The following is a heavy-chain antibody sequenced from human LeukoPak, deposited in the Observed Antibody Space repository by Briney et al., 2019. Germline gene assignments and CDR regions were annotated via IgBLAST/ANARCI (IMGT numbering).Heavy chain of an antibody. CDR1: GFSLTTSGVG. V-gene: IGHV2-5*02. Sequence: SGPTLVNPTQTLTLTCTFSGFSLTTSGVGVGWIRQPPGKALEWLALIYWDDDKRYSPSLKSRLTITKDTSKNQVVLRMTNMDPVDTATYYCAHTRDDCSGCICYSIAYDYWGQGTLVTVSS. CDR2: IYWDDDK. J-gene: IGHJ4*02. CDR3: AHTRDDCSGCICYSIAYDY. D-gene: IGHD2-15*01.